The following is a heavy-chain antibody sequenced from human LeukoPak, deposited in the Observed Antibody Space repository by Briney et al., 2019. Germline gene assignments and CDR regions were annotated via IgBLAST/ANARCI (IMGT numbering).Heavy chain of an antibody. CDR3: ARVDSGSYSAFDI. CDR2: IYTSGST. CDR1: GGSISSYY. Sequence: SETLSLTCTVSGGSISSYYWSWIREPAGKGLGWIGRIYTSGSTNYNPSLKSRVTMSVDTSKNQYSLKLSSVTAADTAVYYCARVDSGSYSAFDIWGQGTMVTVSS. J-gene: IGHJ3*02. V-gene: IGHV4-4*07. D-gene: IGHD1-26*01.